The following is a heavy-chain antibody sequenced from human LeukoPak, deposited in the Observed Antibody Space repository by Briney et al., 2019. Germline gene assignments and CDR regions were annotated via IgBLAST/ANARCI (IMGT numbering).Heavy chain of an antibody. CDR2: INPNNSSK. CDR3: ARDRVPFYSSTFKDYDLHYGLDV. Sequence: SVNVCCKASGCSFTGQCIHWVRQAHEQGHEWMGWINPNNSSKSYAQKCQGRVCVTSDTSISTVYMELSRLRSDDTALYYCARDRVPFYSSTFKDYDLHYGLDVWGQGTTVTVSS. V-gene: IGHV1-2*02. D-gene: IGHD6-13*01. CDR1: GCSFTGQC. J-gene: IGHJ6*02.